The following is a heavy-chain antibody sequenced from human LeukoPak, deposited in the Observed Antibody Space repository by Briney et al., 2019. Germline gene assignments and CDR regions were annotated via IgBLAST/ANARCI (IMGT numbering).Heavy chain of an antibody. CDR3: ARPYSSSWYGSFDP. J-gene: IGHJ5*02. CDR2: IYYSGST. D-gene: IGHD6-13*01. Sequence: PSETLSLTCTASGGSISSYYWSWIRQPPGKGLEWIGYIYYSGSTNYNPSLKSRVTISVDTSKNQFSLKLSSVTAADTAVYYCARPYSSSWYGSFDPWGQGTLVTVSS. CDR1: GGSISSYY. V-gene: IGHV4-59*01.